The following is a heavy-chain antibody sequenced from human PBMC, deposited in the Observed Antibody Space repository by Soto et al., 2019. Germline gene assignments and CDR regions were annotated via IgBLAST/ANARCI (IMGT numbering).Heavy chain of an antibody. V-gene: IGHV3-43D*04. CDR2: TNSDGTDS. D-gene: IGHD3-22*01. J-gene: IGHJ4*02. Sequence: PGGSLRLSCAAAGFDFEDYAMHWVRQVPGKGLEWVSLTNSDGTDSYYVDSVKGRFTISGDNAKRTLYLQMDRLRPEDTALYFCAKSLYYYDSSPLDHWGQGTLVTVSS. CDR1: GFDFEDYA. CDR3: AKSLYYYDSSPLDH.